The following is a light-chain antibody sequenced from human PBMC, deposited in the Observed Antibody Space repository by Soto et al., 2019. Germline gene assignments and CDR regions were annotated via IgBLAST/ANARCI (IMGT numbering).Light chain of an antibody. CDR1: SSDVGADNY. CDR3: TSYAGSDIWV. J-gene: IGLJ3*02. V-gene: IGLV2-8*01. CDR2: EVS. Sequence: QSALTQPPCASGSPGQSVTISCTGTSSDVGADNYVSWYQQYPGKAPKLMIYEVSKRPSGVPDRFSGSKSGKTASLTVSGLQPEDEADYYCTSYAGSDIWVFGGGTKVTVL.